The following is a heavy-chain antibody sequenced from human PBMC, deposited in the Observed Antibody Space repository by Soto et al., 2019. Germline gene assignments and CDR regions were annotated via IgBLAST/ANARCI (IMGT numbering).Heavy chain of an antibody. D-gene: IGHD2-2*01. CDR3: ASHADCSSTSCYDVPGGSAPPQNKYYYYMDV. CDR1: GGSISSYY. Sequence: SETLSLTCTVSGGSISSYYWSWIRQPPGKGLEWIGYIYYSGSTNYNPSLKSRVTISVDTSKNQFSLKLSSVTAADTAVYYCASHADCSSTSCYDVPGGSAPPQNKYYYYMDVWGKGTTVTVSS. J-gene: IGHJ6*03. V-gene: IGHV4-59*01. CDR2: IYYSGST.